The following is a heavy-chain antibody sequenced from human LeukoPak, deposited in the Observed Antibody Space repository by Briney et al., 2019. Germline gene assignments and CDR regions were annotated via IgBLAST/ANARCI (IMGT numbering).Heavy chain of an antibody. J-gene: IGHJ4*02. Sequence: PGRSLRLSCAASGFTFSSYAMHWVRQAPGKGLEWVAVISYDGSNKYYADSVKGRFTISRDNSKNTLYLQRNSLRAEDTAVYYCAREGRVVVVAATTPFDYWGQGTLVTVSS. CDR3: AREGRVVVVAATTPFDY. CDR2: ISYDGSNK. D-gene: IGHD2-15*01. CDR1: GFTFSSYA. V-gene: IGHV3-30*04.